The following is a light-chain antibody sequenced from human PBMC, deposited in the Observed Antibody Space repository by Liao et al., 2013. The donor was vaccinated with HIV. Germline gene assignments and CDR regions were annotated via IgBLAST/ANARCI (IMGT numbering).Light chain of an antibody. V-gene: IGLV3-1*01. J-gene: IGLJ2*01. CDR3: QAWATNTDVV. CDR2: QDN. Sequence: SYELTQPPSVSVSPGQTASITCSGDKLGDKYVCWYQQKPGQSPVLVIYQDNKRPSGIPERFSGSNSGNTATLTISGTQAMDEADYYCQAWATNTDVVFGGGTKLTVL. CDR1: KLGDKY.